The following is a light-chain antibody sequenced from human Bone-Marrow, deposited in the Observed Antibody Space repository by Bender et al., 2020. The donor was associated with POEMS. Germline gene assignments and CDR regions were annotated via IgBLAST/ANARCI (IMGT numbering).Light chain of an antibody. CDR3: YATDKSENPS. V-gene: IGLV3-10*01. Sequence: SSELSQPPSVSVAPGQTATITCSGDALSTSYASWFHQKSGQAPVVVIYEDNRRPSEIPERFSGSTSGTVATLTIRRAQFDDDGDYICYATDKSENPSFGGGTKLTVL. J-gene: IGLJ2*01. CDR2: EDN. CDR1: ALSTSY.